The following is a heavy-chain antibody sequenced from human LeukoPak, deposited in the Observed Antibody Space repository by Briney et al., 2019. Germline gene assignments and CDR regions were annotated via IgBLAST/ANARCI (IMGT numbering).Heavy chain of an antibody. V-gene: IGHV3-23*01. J-gene: IGHJ4*02. D-gene: IGHD1-14*01. CDR1: VFTFSSDA. CDR2: ISGGGGST. Sequence: GGSLSLSCAASVFTFSSDAMTGVREAPGEGLGWGSGISGGGGSTKYADSVKGRLTISRDNARNTLSLQMDSLRAEDTAVYYCARSNQADDYWGQGTLVTVYS. CDR3: ARSNQADDY.